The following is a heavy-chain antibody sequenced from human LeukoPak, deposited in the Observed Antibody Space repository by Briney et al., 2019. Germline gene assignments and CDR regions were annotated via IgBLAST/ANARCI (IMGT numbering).Heavy chain of an antibody. V-gene: IGHV1-69*05. CDR3: ATEEEVLAAFDY. D-gene: IGHD3-3*02. CDR1: GYTFTGYY. Sequence: SVKVSCKASGYTFTGYYMHWVRQAPGQGLEWMGRITPIFGTAKYAQKFQGRVTITTDESTSTAYMELSSLKSEDTAIYYCATEEEVLAAFDYWGQGTLVTVSS. J-gene: IGHJ4*02. CDR2: ITPIFGTA.